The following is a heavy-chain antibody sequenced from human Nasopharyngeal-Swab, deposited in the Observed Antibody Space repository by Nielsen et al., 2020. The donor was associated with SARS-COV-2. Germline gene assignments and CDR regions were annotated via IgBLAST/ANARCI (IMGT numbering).Heavy chain of an antibody. J-gene: IGHJ6*03. CDR1: GYTFTSYD. D-gene: IGHD3-10*01. Sequence: ASVKVSCKASGYTFTSYDINWVRQATGQGLEWMGWMNPNSGNTGYAQKFQGRVTMTRNTSISTAYMELSSLRSEDTAVYYCARDVYGSGSQAPDYYYYYMDVWGKGTTVTVSS. V-gene: IGHV1-8*01. CDR3: ARDVYGSGSQAPDYYYYYMDV. CDR2: MNPNSGNT.